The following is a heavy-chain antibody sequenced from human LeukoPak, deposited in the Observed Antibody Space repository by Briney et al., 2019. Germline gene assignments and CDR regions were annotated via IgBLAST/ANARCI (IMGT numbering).Heavy chain of an antibody. J-gene: IGHJ4*02. CDR3: ARGRKTAMIVRYNDY. CDR2: INHSGST. D-gene: IGHD3-22*01. CDR1: GGSFSGYY. V-gene: IGHV4-34*01. Sequence: SETLSLTCAVYGGSFSGYYWSWIRQPPGKGLEWIGEINHSGSTNYNPSLKSRVTISVDTSKNQSSLKLSSVTAADTAVYYCARGRKTAMIVRYNDYWGQGTLVTVSS.